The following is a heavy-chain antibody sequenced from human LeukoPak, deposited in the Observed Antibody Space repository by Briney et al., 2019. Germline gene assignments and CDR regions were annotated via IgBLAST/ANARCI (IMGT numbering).Heavy chain of an antibody. CDR3: ARSHFGSITMIENWFDP. V-gene: IGHV4-34*01. CDR1: GGSFSGYY. CDR2: INHSGST. D-gene: IGHD3-22*01. Sequence: SETLSLTCAVYGGSFSGYYWSWIRQPPGKGLEWIGEINHSGSTNYNPSLKSRVTISVDTSKNQFSLKLSSVTAADTAVYYCARSHFGSITMIENWFDPWGQGTLVTVSS. J-gene: IGHJ5*02.